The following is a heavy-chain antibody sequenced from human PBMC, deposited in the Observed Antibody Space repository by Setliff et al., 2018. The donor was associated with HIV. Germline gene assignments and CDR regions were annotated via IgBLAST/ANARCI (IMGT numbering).Heavy chain of an antibody. Sequence: ASVKVSCKVSGSSLTELSIHWVRQTPGKGLQWMGGFDPEDGPDDGQTIYARKFQGRVTMTEDTSTDTAYMVLARLTSEDTAVCFCATVGPTGAYFHDWGLGTLVTVSS. CDR3: ATVGPTGAYFHD. D-gene: IGHD1-26*01. CDR1: GSSLTELS. V-gene: IGHV1-24*01. CDR2: FDPEDGPDDGQT. J-gene: IGHJ4*02.